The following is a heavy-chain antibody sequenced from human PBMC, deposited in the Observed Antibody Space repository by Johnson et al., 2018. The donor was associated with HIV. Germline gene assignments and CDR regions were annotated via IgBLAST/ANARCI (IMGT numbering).Heavy chain of an antibody. CDR2: IRSKANSYAP. Sequence: EVQLVESGGGLVQPGGSLKLSCAASGFTFSGSAMHWVRQASGKGLEWVGRIRSKANSYAPAYAASVKGRFTISRDDSKNTLYLQMNSLKTGDTAVYYCTTERLRNYYDSSGYRDAYDIWGQGTMVTVSS. V-gene: IGHV3-73*02. CDR3: TTERLRNYYDSSGYRDAYDI. CDR1: GFTFSGSA. J-gene: IGHJ3*02. D-gene: IGHD3-22*01.